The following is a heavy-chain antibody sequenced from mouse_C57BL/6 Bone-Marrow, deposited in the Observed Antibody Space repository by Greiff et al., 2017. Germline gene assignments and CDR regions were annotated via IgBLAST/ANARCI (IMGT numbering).Heavy chain of an antibody. Sequence: EVKLQESGPVLVKPGASVKMSCKASGYTFTDYCMNWVKQSHGKSLEWIGVINPYNGGTSYNQKFKGKATLTVDKPSSTAYMELNSLTSEDSAVYYCARRGFYYEYDGGYYCAMDYWGQGTAVTVSS. CDR1: GYTFTDYC. J-gene: IGHJ4*01. CDR2: INPYNGGT. D-gene: IGHD2-4*01. CDR3: ARRGFYYEYDGGYYCAMDY. V-gene: IGHV1-19*01.